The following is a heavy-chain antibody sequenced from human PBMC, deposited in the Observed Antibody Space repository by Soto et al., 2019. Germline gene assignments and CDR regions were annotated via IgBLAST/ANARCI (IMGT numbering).Heavy chain of an antibody. D-gene: IGHD6-13*01. V-gene: IGHV4-34*01. J-gene: IGHJ6*02. Sequence: QVQLQQWGAGLLKPSETLSLTCAVYGGSFSGYYWSWIRQPPGKGLEWIGEINHSGSTNYNPTLKSRVTISLDTSKNQFSLKLSSVTAADTAVYYCARGPLAAAGTRYYHYGMDVWGQGTTVTVSS. CDR2: INHSGST. CDR1: GGSFSGYY. CDR3: ARGPLAAAGTRYYHYGMDV.